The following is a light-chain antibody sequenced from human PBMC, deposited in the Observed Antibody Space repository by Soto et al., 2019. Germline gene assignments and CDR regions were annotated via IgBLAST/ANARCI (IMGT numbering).Light chain of an antibody. CDR1: QSVSSS. CDR2: GAS. V-gene: IGKV3D-15*01. J-gene: IGKJ5*01. Sequence: EIVMTQSAGTLSLSTGERATLSWRASQSVSSSLAWYQQKPGQAPRLLIYGASSRATGIPDRFSGSSSGTEFTLTISSLQSEDVAVYYCQQYNNWPITFGQGTRLEI. CDR3: QQYNNWPIT.